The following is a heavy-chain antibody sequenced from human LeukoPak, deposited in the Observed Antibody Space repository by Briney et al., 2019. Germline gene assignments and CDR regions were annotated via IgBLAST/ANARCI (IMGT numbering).Heavy chain of an antibody. CDR2: ISGSGGST. J-gene: IGHJ1*01. CDR1: GFPFTLYN. V-gene: IGHV3-23*01. Sequence: QPGGSLRLSCEVSGFPFTLYNMNWVRQAPGKGLEWVSAISGSGGSTYYADSVKGRFTISRDNSKNTLYLQMNSLRAEDTAVYYCASTASSSSITRYFQHWGQGTLVTVSS. CDR3: ASTASSSSITRYFQH. D-gene: IGHD6-13*01.